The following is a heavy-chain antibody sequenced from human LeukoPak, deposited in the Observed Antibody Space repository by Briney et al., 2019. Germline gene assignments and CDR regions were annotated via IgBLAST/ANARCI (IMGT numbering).Heavy chain of an antibody. CDR3: ATRYNWNYFDY. CDR1: GDSVTSGNYY. Sequence: PSETLSLTCTVSGDSVTSGNYYWSWIRQSPGRGLEWIAYIYYSGSTDYNPSLRSRVTMSVDTSKNQFSLKLSSVTAADTAVYYCATRYNWNYFDYWGQGTLVTVSS. D-gene: IGHD1-20*01. J-gene: IGHJ4*02. CDR2: IYYSGST. V-gene: IGHV4-61*01.